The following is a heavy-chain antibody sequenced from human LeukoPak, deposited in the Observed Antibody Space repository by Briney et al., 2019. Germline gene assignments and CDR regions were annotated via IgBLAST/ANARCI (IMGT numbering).Heavy chain of an antibody. Sequence: SETLSLTCTGSGGSISSGGHYWSWIRQHPGQGLEWIGYIYYSGSTYYDPSLKSRVTMALDTSRNQFSLDLRSVTAADTAVYYCARDRPIAAASRMDVWGQGITVTVSS. CDR2: IYYSGST. J-gene: IGHJ6*02. V-gene: IGHV4-31*03. CDR3: ARDRPIAAASRMDV. D-gene: IGHD6-6*01. CDR1: GGSISSGGHY.